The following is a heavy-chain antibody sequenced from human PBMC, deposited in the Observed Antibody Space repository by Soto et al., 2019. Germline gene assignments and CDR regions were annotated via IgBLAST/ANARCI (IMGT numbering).Heavy chain of an antibody. V-gene: IGHV3-53*01. Sequence: GGSLILSCAASGFTVSSNYMSWVRQAPGKGLEWVSVIYSGGSTYYADSVKGRFTISRDNSKNTLYLQMNSLRAEDTAVYYCARDTWIGARGTSYYYGMHVWGQGTTLTVSS. CDR1: GFTVSSNY. CDR3: ARDTWIGARGTSYYYGMHV. CDR2: IYSGGST. D-gene: IGHD5-12*01. J-gene: IGHJ6*02.